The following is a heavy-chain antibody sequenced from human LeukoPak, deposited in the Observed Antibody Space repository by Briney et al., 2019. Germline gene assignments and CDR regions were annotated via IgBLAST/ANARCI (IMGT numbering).Heavy chain of an antibody. CDR2: ISSSSSTI. D-gene: IGHD1-7*01. V-gene: IGHV3-48*04. CDR1: GFTFSSYS. Sequence: GGSLRPSCAASGFTFSSYSMNWVRQAPGKGLEWVSYISSSSSTIYYADSVKGRFTISRDNAKNSLYLQMNSLRAEDTAVYYCAREELRRIDYWGQGTLVTVSS. J-gene: IGHJ4*02. CDR3: AREELRRIDY.